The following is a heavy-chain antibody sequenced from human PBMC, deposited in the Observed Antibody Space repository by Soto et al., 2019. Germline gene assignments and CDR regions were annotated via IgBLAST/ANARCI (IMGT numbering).Heavy chain of an antibody. Sequence: GASVKVSCKSSGFSFTGYYIHWLRQATGQGLEWMGWINAHSGGTEYAQKFQGRVTLTRDTSIATAYLTLTSLTSDDTALYYCAKDLTRQLAYWLDPWGQGTQDTVSS. J-gene: IGHJ5*02. CDR2: INAHSGGT. CDR1: GFSFTGYY. V-gene: IGHV1-2*02. CDR3: AKDLTRQLAYWLDP. D-gene: IGHD6-6*01.